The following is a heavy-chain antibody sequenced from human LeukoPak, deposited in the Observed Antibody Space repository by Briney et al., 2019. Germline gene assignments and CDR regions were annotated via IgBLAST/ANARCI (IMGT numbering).Heavy chain of an antibody. J-gene: IGHJ6*02. V-gene: IGHV3-7*01. CDR2: IKQDGSEK. D-gene: IGHD3-22*01. CDR3: ARVSRGYYYDSSGYYSNYYYGMDV. Sequence: YWMSWXRXAPGKGLEGVANIKQDGSEKYYVDSVKGRFTISRDNARNSLYLQMNSLRAEDTAVYYCARVSRGYYYDSSGYYSNYYYGMDVWGQGTTVTVSS. CDR1: YW.